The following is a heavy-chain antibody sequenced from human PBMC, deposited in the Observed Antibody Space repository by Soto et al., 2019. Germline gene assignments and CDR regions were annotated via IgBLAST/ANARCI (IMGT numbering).Heavy chain of an antibody. J-gene: IGHJ6*02. CDR2: ISWNSGSI. CDR1: GFTFDDYA. Sequence: GGSLRLSCAASGFTFDDYAIHWVRQAPGKGLEWVSGISWNSGSIGYADSVKGRFTISRDNAKNSLYLQMNSLRAEDTALYYCAKSDDSSGWDYYYGMDVWGQGTTVTVSS. V-gene: IGHV3-9*01. CDR3: AKSDDSSGWDYYYGMDV. D-gene: IGHD3-22*01.